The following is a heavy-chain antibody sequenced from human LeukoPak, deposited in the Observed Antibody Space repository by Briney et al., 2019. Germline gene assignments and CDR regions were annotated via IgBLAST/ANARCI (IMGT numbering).Heavy chain of an antibody. CDR3: ARDRGGAYDFWSGYYTGYFDY. CDR2: ITSGRTT. J-gene: IGHJ4*02. V-gene: IGHV3-11*04. CDR1: GFIFSDYY. D-gene: IGHD3-3*01. Sequence: GGSLRPSCAASGFIFSDYYMSWIRQAPGKGLEWVSYITSGRTTYYADSVKGRFTISRDNAKNSLYLQMNSLRAEDTAVYYCARDRGGAYDFWSGYYTGYFDYWGQGTLVPVSS.